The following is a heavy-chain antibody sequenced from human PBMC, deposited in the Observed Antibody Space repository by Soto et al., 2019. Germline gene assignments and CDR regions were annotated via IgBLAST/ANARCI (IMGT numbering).Heavy chain of an antibody. CDR3: ARYTARDAKIYNWFDT. V-gene: IGHV1-2*04. CDR2: INPNSGGT. Sequence: ASVKVSCKASGYTFTGYYMHWVRQAPGQGLEWMGWINPNSGGTNYAQKFQGWVTMTRDTSISTAYMELSRLRSDDTAVYYCARYTARDAKIYNWFDTWGQGTLVTVSS. CDR1: GYTFTGYY. J-gene: IGHJ5*02.